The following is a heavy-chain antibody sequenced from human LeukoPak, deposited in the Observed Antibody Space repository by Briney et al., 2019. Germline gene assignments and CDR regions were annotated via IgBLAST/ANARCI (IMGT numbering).Heavy chain of an antibody. CDR3: ARRFGWDSFDY. CDR2: IYYSGST. CDR1: GGSISSFH. Sequence: SETLTLTCTVSGGSISSFHWSWIRQPPGKGLECIGYIYYSGSTNYNPSLKSRVTISVDTSKNQFSLRLNSVTAADTAVYYCARRFGWDSFDYWGQGTLVTVSS. D-gene: IGHD1-26*01. J-gene: IGHJ4*02. V-gene: IGHV4-59*08.